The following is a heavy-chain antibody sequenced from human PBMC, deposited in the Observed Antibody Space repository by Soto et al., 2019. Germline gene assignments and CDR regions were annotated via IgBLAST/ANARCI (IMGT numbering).Heavy chain of an antibody. V-gene: IGHV4-30-4*01. CDR3: ARGSYSGSYYSFDP. Sequence: PSETLSLTCTVSGVSISSGDYYWSWIRQPPGKGLEWIGYIYYSGSTYYNPSLNSRVTISVDTSKNQFSLKLSSVTAADTAVYYCARGSYSGSYYSFDPWGQGSLVTVPQ. CDR2: IYYSGST. D-gene: IGHD1-26*01. J-gene: IGHJ5*02. CDR1: GVSISSGDYY.